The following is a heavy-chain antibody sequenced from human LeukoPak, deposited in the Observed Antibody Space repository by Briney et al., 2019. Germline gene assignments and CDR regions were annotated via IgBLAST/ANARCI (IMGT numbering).Heavy chain of an antibody. V-gene: IGHV4-34*01. J-gene: IGHJ4*02. CDR2: ISHRGRT. D-gene: IGHD6-13*01. CDR3: ARERGSSRGCFDY. CDR1: GGSFSSYY. Sequence: SETLSLTCSVYGGSFSSYYWSWIRQSPGKGLEWIGEISHRGRTNYNPSLKSRVTISVDTSKNQFSLKLNSVTAADTAVYYCARERGSSRGCFDYWGQGTLVTVSS.